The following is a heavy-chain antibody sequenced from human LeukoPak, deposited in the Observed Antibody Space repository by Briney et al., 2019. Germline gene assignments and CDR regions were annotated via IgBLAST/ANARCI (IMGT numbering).Heavy chain of an antibody. Sequence: PSETLFLTCTVSGGSISSYYWSWIRQPAGKGLEWIGRIYTSGSTNYNPSLKSRVTMSVDTSKNQFSLKLSSVTAADTAVYYCASLPDRYCSSTSCLGPWGQGTLVTVSS. V-gene: IGHV4-4*07. CDR2: IYTSGST. CDR3: ASLPDRYCSSTSCLGP. CDR1: GGSISSYY. D-gene: IGHD2-2*01. J-gene: IGHJ5*02.